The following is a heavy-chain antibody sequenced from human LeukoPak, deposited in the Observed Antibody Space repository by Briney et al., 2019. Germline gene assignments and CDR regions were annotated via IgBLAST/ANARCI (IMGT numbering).Heavy chain of an antibody. CDR1: GYTFTGYY. J-gene: IGHJ4*02. Sequence: ASVKVSCKASGYTFTGYYMHWVRQAPGQGLEWMGWINPNSGGTNYAQKFQGRVTMTRDTSISTAYMELSRLRSDDTAVYYCASRLYYYGSGIDYWGQGTLVTVSS. D-gene: IGHD3-10*01. V-gene: IGHV1-2*02. CDR2: INPNSGGT. CDR3: ASRLYYYGSGIDY.